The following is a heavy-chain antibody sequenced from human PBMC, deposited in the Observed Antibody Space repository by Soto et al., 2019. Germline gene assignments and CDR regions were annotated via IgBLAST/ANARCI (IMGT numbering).Heavy chain of an antibody. V-gene: IGHV4-4*02. CDR1: GGSISSSNW. CDR3: AGGEMSSSWSIFDY. J-gene: IGHJ4*02. Sequence: SETLSLTCAVSGGSISSSNWWSWVRQPPGKGLEWIGEIYHSGSTNYNPSLKSRVTISVDKSKNQFSLKLSSVTAADTAVYYCAGGEMSSSWSIFDYWGQGPLVTVSS. D-gene: IGHD6-13*01. CDR2: IYHSGST.